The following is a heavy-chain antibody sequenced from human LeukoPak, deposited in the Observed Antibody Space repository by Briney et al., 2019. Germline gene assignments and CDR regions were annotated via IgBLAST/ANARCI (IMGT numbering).Heavy chain of an antibody. CDR3: ARGTPYCSSTSCPYDAFDI. CDR2: IIPIFGTA. Sequence: GSSVKVSCKASGGTVSSYAISWVRQAPGQGLEWMGGIIPIFGTANYAQKFQGRVTITADESTSTAYVELSSLRSEDTAVYYCARGTPYCSSTSCPYDAFDIWGQGTMVTVSS. CDR1: GGTVSSYA. D-gene: IGHD2-2*01. J-gene: IGHJ3*02. V-gene: IGHV1-69*01.